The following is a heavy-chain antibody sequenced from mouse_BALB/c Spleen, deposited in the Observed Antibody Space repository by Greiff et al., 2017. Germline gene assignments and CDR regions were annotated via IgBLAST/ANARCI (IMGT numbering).Heavy chain of an antibody. Sequence: EVKLVESGGGLVKPGGSLKLSCAASGFTFSDYYMYWVRQTPEKRLEWVATISDGGSYTYYPDSVKGRFTISRDNAKNNLYLQMSSLKSEDTAMYYCASVTTEMDYWGQGTSVTVSS. D-gene: IGHD1-1*01. V-gene: IGHV5-4*02. CDR1: GFTFSDYY. CDR2: ISDGGSYT. J-gene: IGHJ4*01. CDR3: ASVTTEMDY.